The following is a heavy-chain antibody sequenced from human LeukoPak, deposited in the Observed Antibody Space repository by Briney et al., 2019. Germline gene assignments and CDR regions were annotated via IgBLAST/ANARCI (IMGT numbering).Heavy chain of an antibody. J-gene: IGHJ5*02. CDR1: GYTFTGYY. D-gene: IGHD2-2*01. Sequence: ASVKVSCKASGYTFTGYYMHWVRQAPGQGLEWVGWINPNSGGTNYAQKFQGRVTMTRDTSISTAYMELSRLRSDDTAVYYCARDPTEEYCSSTSCGLDPWGQGTLVTVSS. V-gene: IGHV1-2*02. CDR3: ARDPTEEYCSSTSCGLDP. CDR2: INPNSGGT.